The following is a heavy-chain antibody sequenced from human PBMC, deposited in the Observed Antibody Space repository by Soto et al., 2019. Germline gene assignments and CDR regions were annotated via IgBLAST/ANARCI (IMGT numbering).Heavy chain of an antibody. CDR2: IYYSGST. CDR1: GGSISSYY. Sequence: ETLSLTCTVSGGSISSYYWSWIRQPPGKGLEWIGYIYYSGSTNYNPSLKSRVTISVDTSKNQFSLKLSSVTAADTAVYYCARVDRIAAAGLFDYWGQGTLVTVSS. D-gene: IGHD6-13*01. CDR3: ARVDRIAAAGLFDY. J-gene: IGHJ4*02. V-gene: IGHV4-59*01.